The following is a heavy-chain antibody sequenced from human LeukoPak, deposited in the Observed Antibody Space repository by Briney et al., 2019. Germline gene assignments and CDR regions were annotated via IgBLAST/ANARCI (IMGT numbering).Heavy chain of an antibody. J-gene: IGHJ4*02. CDR1: GFTFSSYA. V-gene: IGHV3-23*01. CDR2: ISGSGGAT. Sequence: GGSLRLSCAASGFTFSSYAMSWVRQAPGKGLEWVSSISGSGGATYYVDSVKGRFTIYRDNSKNRLYLQMNSLRAEDTAVYYCAKGALYNILTGPRFDYWGQGALVTVSS. D-gene: IGHD3-9*01. CDR3: AKGALYNILTGPRFDY.